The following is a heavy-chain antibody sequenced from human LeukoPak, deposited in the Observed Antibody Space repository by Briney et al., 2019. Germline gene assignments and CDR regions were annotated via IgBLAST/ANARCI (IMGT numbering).Heavy chain of an antibody. V-gene: IGHV4-59*01. D-gene: IGHD6-13*01. Sequence: TSKTLSLTCTVSGGSISSYYWSWIRQPPGKGLEWIGYIYYSGSTNYNPSLKSRVTISVDTSKNQFSLKLSSVTAADTAVYYCARGHYTSSWYVFDYWGQGTLVTVSS. CDR3: ARGHYTSSWYVFDY. CDR1: GGSISSYY. CDR2: IYYSGST. J-gene: IGHJ4*02.